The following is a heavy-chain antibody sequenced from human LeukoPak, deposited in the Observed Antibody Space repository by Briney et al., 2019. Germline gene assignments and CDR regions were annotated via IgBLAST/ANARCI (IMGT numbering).Heavy chain of an antibody. CDR1: GFTFSNAW. J-gene: IGHJ4*02. CDR2: IKSKTDGGTT. V-gene: IGHV3-15*01. CDR3: TTDWDPVPSPPLY. Sequence: GGSLRLSCAASGFTFSNAWMSWVRQAPGKGLEWVGRIKSKTDGGTTDYAAPVKGRFTILRDDSKNTLCLQMNSLKTEDTAVYYCTTDWDPVPSPPLYWGQGTLVTVSS. D-gene: IGHD1-26*01.